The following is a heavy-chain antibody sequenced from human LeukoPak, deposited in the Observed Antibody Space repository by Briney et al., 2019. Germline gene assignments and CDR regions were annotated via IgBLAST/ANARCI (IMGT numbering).Heavy chain of an antibody. D-gene: IGHD4-17*01. CDR2: ISYDGSNK. CDR3: ARNGDSSYFDY. V-gene: IGHV3-30*04. J-gene: IGHJ4*03. CDR1: GFTFSSYA. Sequence: GGSLRLSCAASGFTFSSYAMHWVRQAPGKGLEWVAVISYDGSNKYYADSVKGRFTISRDNSKNTLYLQMNSLRAEDTAVYYCARNGDSSYFDYWGQGTLVTVSS.